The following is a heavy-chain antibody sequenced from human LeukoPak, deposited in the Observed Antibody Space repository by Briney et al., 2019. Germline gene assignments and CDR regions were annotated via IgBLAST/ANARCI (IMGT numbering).Heavy chain of an antibody. D-gene: IGHD3-10*01. V-gene: IGHV4-4*02. CDR1: GASISATNW. Sequence: SETLSLTCDVSGASISATNWWTWARLPPGKGLEWIGEVSHSETTNYSPSLEGRVRLSVDRATNQFSLKLTSVTAADTAVYYCAKESGRGTFALWGQGTMVTVSS. J-gene: IGHJ3*01. CDR3: AKESGRGTFAL. CDR2: VSHSETT.